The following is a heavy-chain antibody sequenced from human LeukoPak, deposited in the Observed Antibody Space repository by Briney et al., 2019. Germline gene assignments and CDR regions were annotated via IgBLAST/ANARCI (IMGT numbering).Heavy chain of an antibody. D-gene: IGHD3-16*01. Sequence: SETLSLTCTVSGGSISGSCCYWGWIRQAPGKDLEWIGSTSYSGSTHYNPSFKSRVTVSVDTSKNQFFLNLSSVTAADTAVYYCSRTTGDSAIIAAHWGQGTLVTVSS. CDR3: SRTTGDSAIIAAH. V-gene: IGHV4-39*01. CDR1: GGSISGSCCY. CDR2: TSYSGST. J-gene: IGHJ4*02.